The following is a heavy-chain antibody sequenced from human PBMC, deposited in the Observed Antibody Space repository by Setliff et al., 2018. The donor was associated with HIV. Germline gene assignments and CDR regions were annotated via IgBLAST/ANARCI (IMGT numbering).Heavy chain of an antibody. V-gene: IGHV1-2*02. Sequence: ASVKVSCKASGYIFTGYYMHWVRRAPGQGFEWMGWINPDNGRTQYGQKCQGRHTLTRDTSIRTAYMELSGLTFDDTAMYYCARDRRAGVYYYTDVWGTGTTVTVSS. D-gene: IGHD7-27*01. CDR1: GYIFTGYY. J-gene: IGHJ6*03. CDR2: INPDNGRT. CDR3: ARDRRAGVYYYTDV.